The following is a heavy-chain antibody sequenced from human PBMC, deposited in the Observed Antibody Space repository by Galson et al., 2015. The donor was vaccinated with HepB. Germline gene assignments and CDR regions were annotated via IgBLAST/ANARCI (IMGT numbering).Heavy chain of an antibody. CDR3: ARGAYGSGSYSPFDY. V-gene: IGHV3-33*01. Sequence: SLRLSCAASGFTFSSYGVHWVRQAPGKGLEWVAVIWYDGSNKYYADSVKGRFTISRDNSKNTLYLQMSSLRAEDTAVYYCARGAYGSGSYSPFDYWGQGTLVTVSS. CDR2: IWYDGSNK. J-gene: IGHJ4*02. CDR1: GFTFSSYG. D-gene: IGHD3-10*01.